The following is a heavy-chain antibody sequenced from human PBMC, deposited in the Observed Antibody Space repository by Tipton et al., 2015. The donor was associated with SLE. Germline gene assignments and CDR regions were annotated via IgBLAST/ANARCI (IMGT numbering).Heavy chain of an antibody. V-gene: IGHV4-59*01. CDR2: IYYSGST. J-gene: IGHJ4*02. CDR1: GGSISRYY. D-gene: IGHD5-12*01. Sequence: TLSLTCTVSGGSISRYYWSWIRQPPGKGLEWIGYIYYSGSTNYNPSLKSRVTISVDTSKNQFSLKLSSVTAADTAVYYCAREDGYSGYPHWGQGTLVTVSS. CDR3: AREDGYSGYPH.